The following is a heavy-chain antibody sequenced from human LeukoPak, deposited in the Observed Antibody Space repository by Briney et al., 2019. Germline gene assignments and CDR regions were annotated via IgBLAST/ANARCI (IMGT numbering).Heavy chain of an antibody. CDR1: GFTFSSYA. Sequence: PGGSLRLSCAASGFTFSSYAMSWVRQAPGKGLEWVSAISGSGGSTYYADSVKGRFTISRDNAKNTLYLQMNSLRAEDTAVYYCARDSGPTYYDFWSGYLDAFDIWGQGTMVTVSS. D-gene: IGHD3-3*01. CDR3: ARDSGPTYYDFWSGYLDAFDI. J-gene: IGHJ3*02. CDR2: ISGSGGST. V-gene: IGHV3-23*01.